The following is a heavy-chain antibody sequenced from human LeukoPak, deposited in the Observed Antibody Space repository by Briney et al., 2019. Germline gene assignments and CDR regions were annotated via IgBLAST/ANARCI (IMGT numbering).Heavy chain of an antibody. CDR2: IIPIFGTA. CDR1: GGTFSSYA. V-gene: IGHV1-69*13. Sequence: LVKVSCKASGGTFSSYAISWVRQAPGQGLEWMGGIIPIFGTANYAQKFQGRVTITADESTSTAYMELSSLRSEDTAVYYCARDISPPDSGSYYWGFDYWGQGTLVTVSS. CDR3: ARDISPPDSGSYYWGFDY. J-gene: IGHJ4*02. D-gene: IGHD3-10*01.